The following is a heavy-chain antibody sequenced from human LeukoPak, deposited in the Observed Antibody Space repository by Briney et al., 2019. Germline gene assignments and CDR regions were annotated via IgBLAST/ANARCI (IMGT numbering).Heavy chain of an antibody. V-gene: IGHV3-21*01. CDR1: GFTFSSYT. J-gene: IGHJ4*02. CDR2: ISSSGSYI. CDR3: ARDGSSGWPNPLAY. D-gene: IGHD6-19*01. Sequence: GGSLRLSCAPSGFTFSSYTMNWVRPAPGEGLEWVSSISSSGSYIYYAASVKGRFTISRDNAKNSLYPQMDTLRVEDTALYYCARDGSSGWPNPLAYWGQGTLVTVSS.